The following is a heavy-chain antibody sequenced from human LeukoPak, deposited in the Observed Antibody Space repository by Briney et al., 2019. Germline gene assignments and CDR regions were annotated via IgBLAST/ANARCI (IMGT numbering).Heavy chain of an antibody. J-gene: IGHJ6*03. CDR3: AREGSGSFKTPYYYYMDV. Sequence: GASVKVSCKASGYTFTSYYMHWVRQAPGQGLEWMGWISAYNGNTNYAQKLQGRVTMTTDTSTSTAYMELRSLRSDDTAVYYCAREGSGSFKTPYYYYMDVWGKGTTVTVSS. CDR2: ISAYNGNT. V-gene: IGHV1-18*04. D-gene: IGHD3-10*01. CDR1: GYTFTSYY.